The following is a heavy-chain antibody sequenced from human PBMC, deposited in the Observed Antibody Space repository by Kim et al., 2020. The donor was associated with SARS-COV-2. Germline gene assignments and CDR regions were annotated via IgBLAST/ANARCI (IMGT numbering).Heavy chain of an antibody. CDR2: IRHDGSEK. V-gene: IGHV3-7*03. D-gene: IGHD2-15*01. CDR1: GFTFSSDW. Sequence: GGSLRLSCAASGFTFSSDWLGWVRQAPGKGLECVANIRHDGSEKYYVDSVKGRFTISRDNAKNSLYLQMNSLRADDTAMYYCARLRWQRLVPYDSWGQGT. J-gene: IGHJ4*02. CDR3: ARLRWQRLVPYDS.